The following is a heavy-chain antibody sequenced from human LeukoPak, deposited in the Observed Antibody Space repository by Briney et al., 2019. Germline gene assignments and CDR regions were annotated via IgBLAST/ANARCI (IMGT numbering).Heavy chain of an antibody. J-gene: IGHJ4*02. CDR1: GESLSGYY. D-gene: IGHD3-10*01. CDR2: INHDGST. V-gene: IGHV4-34*01. Sequence: SETLSLTCAVFGESLSGYYWSWIRQSPGKGLEWIGEINHDGSTNYNPSLKSRVTMSVDTSKNQFSLKLSSVTAADTAVYYCARDRRDHYYSSGRWGAYDYWGQGTLVTVSS. CDR3: ARDRRDHYYSSGRWGAYDY.